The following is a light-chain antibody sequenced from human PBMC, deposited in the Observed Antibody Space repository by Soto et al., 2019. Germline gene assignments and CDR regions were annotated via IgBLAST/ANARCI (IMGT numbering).Light chain of an antibody. V-gene: IGKV3-11*01. CDR1: QSSSSS. J-gene: IGKJ4*01. CDR2: DAS. CDR3: QQHSDWPLT. Sequence: EIVLIQSPFTLSLSPGERATLSCMASQSSSSSLAWYQQNPGQAPRLLILDASNRATGIPVRFSGSGSGTAFTLTISSLETDDFTVYYGQQHSDWPLTFGVGTRVEI.